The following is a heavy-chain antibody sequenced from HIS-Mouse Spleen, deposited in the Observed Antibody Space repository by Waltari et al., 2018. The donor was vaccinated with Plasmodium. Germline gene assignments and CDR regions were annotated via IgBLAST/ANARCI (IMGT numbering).Heavy chain of an antibody. CDR2: IYYSGST. CDR3: ARDRITGTSYFDY. CDR1: GGSISSSSYY. J-gene: IGHJ4*02. V-gene: IGHV4-39*07. D-gene: IGHD1-7*01. Sequence: QLQLQESGPGLVKPSETLSLTCTVSGGSISSSSYYWGWIRQPPGKGLEWIGSIYYSGSTYDNPSLKCRVTISVDTSKNQFSLKLSSVTAADTAVYYCARDRITGTSYFDYWGQGTLVTVSS.